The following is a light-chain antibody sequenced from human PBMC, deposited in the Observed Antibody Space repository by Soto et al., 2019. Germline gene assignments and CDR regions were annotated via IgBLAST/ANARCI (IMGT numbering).Light chain of an antibody. CDR1: QSISGW. CDR2: DAS. CDR3: QQYDRNPPWT. Sequence: DIQMTQSPSSLSASVGDTVTITCRASQSISGWLAWYQQKPGKAPKLLVYDASNLQSGVPLRFSGTRSGTEFTLTITSLQPDDFATYYCQQYDRNPPWTFGQGTKVDIK. J-gene: IGKJ1*01. V-gene: IGKV1-5*01.